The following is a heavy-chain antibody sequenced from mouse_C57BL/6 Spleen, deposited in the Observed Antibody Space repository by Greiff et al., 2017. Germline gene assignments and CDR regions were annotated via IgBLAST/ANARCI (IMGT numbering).Heavy chain of an antibody. CDR3: ARDDGYGYFDV. J-gene: IGHJ1*03. CDR1: GFTFSDFY. CDR2: SRNKANDYTT. D-gene: IGHD1-1*02. Sequence: EVKLVESGGGLVQPGRSLRLSCATSGFTFSDFYMEWVRQAPGKGLEWIAASRNKANDYTTEYSASVKGRFIVSRDTSQSILYLQMNALRAEDTAIYCCARDDGYGYFDVWGTGTTVTVSS. V-gene: IGHV7-1*01.